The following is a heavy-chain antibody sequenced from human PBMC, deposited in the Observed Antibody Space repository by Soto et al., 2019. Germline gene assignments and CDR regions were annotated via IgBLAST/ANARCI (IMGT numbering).Heavy chain of an antibody. CDR3: AKGGPDCASTTCYLLVAFDI. CDR2: ISHDGNNK. CDR1: GFTFSSYV. J-gene: IGHJ3*02. D-gene: IGHD2-2*01. Sequence: QVQLVQSGGGVVQPGRSLRLSCAASGFTFSSYVTHWVRQAPGKGLEWVAVISHDGNNKYYADSVKGRFTISRDNSKNTLYLQMNSLTTEATAVYYCAKGGPDCASTTCYLLVAFDIWGQGTMVTVSS. V-gene: IGHV3-30*18.